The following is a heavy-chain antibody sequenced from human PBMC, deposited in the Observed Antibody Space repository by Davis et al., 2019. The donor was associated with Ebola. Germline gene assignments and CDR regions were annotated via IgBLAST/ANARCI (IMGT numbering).Heavy chain of an antibody. CDR2: IYPGDSET. D-gene: IGHD3-3*01. CDR1: GYSFTSYW. CDR3: ARHQGARITIFGVAFDI. J-gene: IGHJ3*02. V-gene: IGHV5-51*01. Sequence: ESLKISCKGSGYSFTSYWIGWVRQMPGKGLECMGIIYPGDSETRYSPSFQGQVTISADKSISTAYLQWSSLKASDTAMYYCARHQGARITIFGVAFDIWGQGTMVTVSS.